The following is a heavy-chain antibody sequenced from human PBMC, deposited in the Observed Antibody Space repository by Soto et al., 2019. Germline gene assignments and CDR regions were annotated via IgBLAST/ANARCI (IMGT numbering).Heavy chain of an antibody. V-gene: IGHV5-10-1*01. CDR2: IDPSDSYT. D-gene: IGHD4-17*01. CDR1: GGSFTSYW. CDR3: ARHDYGAPHFVY. J-gene: IGHJ4*02. Sequence: PLESLKISCKGSGGSFTSYWGSWVRQMPGKGLEWMGRIDPSDSYTNYSPSFQGHATISADKSISTAYLQWSSLKAADPAMYYCARHDYGAPHFVYWGQGTLVTVSS.